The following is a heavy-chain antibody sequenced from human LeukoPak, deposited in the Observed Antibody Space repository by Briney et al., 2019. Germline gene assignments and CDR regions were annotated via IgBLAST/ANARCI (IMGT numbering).Heavy chain of an antibody. Sequence: GGSLRLSCAASGFTFSSYAMSWVRQAPGKGLEWVSAIRGSGGSTYYADSVKGWFTISRDNSKNTLYLQMNSLRAEDTAVYYCAKYTSSSVYYGMDVWGQGTTVTVSS. J-gene: IGHJ6*02. CDR1: GFTFSSYA. CDR2: IRGSGGST. V-gene: IGHV3-23*01. D-gene: IGHD6-6*01. CDR3: AKYTSSSVYYGMDV.